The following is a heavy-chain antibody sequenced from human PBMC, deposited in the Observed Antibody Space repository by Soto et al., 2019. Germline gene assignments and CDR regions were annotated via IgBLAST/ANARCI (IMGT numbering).Heavy chain of an antibody. Sequence: PSETLSLTCTVSGGSVSSGSYYWSWIRQPPGKGLEWIGEINQSGSTNYNPSLKSRVTISVDTSKNQFSLKLSSVTAADTGVYYCARTYSSSWSPFDYWGQGTQVTVSS. CDR2: INQSGST. J-gene: IGHJ4*02. D-gene: IGHD6-13*01. CDR1: GGSVSSGSYY. CDR3: ARTYSSSWSPFDY. V-gene: IGHV4-61*01.